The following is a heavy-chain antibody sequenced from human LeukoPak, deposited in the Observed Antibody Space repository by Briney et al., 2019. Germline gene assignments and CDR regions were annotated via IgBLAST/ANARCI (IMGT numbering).Heavy chain of an antibody. V-gene: IGHV4-34*01. D-gene: IGHD2-15*01. CDR1: GGPFSGYY. CDR3: ARGRRVAALPYYYYYMDV. CDR2: INHSGST. J-gene: IGHJ6*03. Sequence: SETLSLTCAVYGGPFSGYYWSLIRQPPGEGLEWIGEINHSGSTNYNPSLKSRVTISVDTSKNQFSLKLSSVTAADTAVYYCARGRRVAALPYYYYYMDVWGKGTAVTVSS.